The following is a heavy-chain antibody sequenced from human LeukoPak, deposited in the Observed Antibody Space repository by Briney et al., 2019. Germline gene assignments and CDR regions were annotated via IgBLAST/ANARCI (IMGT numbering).Heavy chain of an antibody. CDR2: IKQDGSQI. D-gene: IGHD2-8*02. J-gene: IGHJ6*02. Sequence: GGSLRLSCATSGFTFSSYWMSWVRRAPGKGLEWVANIKQDGSQIFYVDSVKGRFTISRDTAKNSLSLQMNSLRAEDTAVYYCARVGTGYYYYGMDVWGQGTTVTVSS. CDR1: GFTFSSYW. CDR3: ARVGTGYYYYGMDV. V-gene: IGHV3-7*01.